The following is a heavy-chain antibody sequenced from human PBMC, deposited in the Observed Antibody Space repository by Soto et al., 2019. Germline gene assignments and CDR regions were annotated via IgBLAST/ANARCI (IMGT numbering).Heavy chain of an antibody. J-gene: IGHJ4*02. V-gene: IGHV3-23*01. Sequence: GSLRLSCAASGFAFSSYAMSWVRQAPGKGLEWVSAISGGGGSTYYGDSVKGRFTISRDNSKNTLSLQMNRLRAEDTAVYYCAKYPLGYCSNGVCYFDYWGQGTLVTVSS. D-gene: IGHD2-8*01. CDR3: AKYPLGYCSNGVCYFDY. CDR1: GFAFSSYA. CDR2: ISGGGGST.